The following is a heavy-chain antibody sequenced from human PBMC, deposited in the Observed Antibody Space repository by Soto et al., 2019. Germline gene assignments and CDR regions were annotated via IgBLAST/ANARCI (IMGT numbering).Heavy chain of an antibody. CDR2: ISGGGSTT. J-gene: IGHJ6*02. D-gene: IGHD2-2*01. V-gene: IGHV3-23*01. Sequence: GGSLRLSCAASGFTFSSYAMNWVRQAPGKGLEWVSAISGGGSTTYHADSVKGRFTISRDNSKNTLYLQMNSLRAEDTAVYYCSLPAAEPYGMDVWGQGTTVTVSS. CDR1: GFTFSSYA. CDR3: SLPAAEPYGMDV.